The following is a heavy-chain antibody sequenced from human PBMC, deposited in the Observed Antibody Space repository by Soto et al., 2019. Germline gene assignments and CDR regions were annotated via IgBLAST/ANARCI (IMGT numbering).Heavy chain of an antibody. CDR1: GFTFSSYS. V-gene: IGHV3-48*02. Sequence: GGSLRLSCAASGFTFSSYSMNWVRQAPGKGLEWVSYISSSSSTIYYADSVKGRFTISRDNAKNALYLQMNSLRDEDTAVYYCARPSGAPYYDFWSGYRQNYYYYGMDVWGQGTTVTVSS. CDR2: ISSSSSTI. CDR3: ARPSGAPYYDFWSGYRQNYYYYGMDV. D-gene: IGHD3-3*01. J-gene: IGHJ6*02.